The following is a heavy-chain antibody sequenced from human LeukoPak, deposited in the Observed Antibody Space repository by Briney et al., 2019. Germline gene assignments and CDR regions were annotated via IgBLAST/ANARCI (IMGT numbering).Heavy chain of an antibody. CDR3: VRGVASTGFDS. D-gene: IGHD6-13*01. V-gene: IGHV6-1*01. CDR2: TYYRSKWYN. CDR1: GDSVSSDSVA. Sequence: SQTLSLTCAISGDSVSSDSVAWNWIRQSPSRGLEWLGKTYYRSKWYNDYAGSVKSRITINPDTSKNQFSLQLNSMIPEDTAVYYCVRGVASTGFDSWGQGTLVTVSS. J-gene: IGHJ4*02.